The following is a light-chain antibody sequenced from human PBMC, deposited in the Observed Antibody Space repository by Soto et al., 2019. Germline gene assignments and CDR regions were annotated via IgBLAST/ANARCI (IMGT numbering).Light chain of an antibody. J-gene: IGKJ3*01. CDR3: QQSSSTPPFT. V-gene: IGKV1-39*01. CDR2: AAS. CDR1: QSIIHN. Sequence: DIQMTQSPSSLSASVGDRVTITCRASQSIIHNLNWNQQKPGKPPKLLISAASTLQGGVPSTFSGSGSGSYFTLTISSLQPEDFATYYCQQSSSTPPFTFGPGTKVDI.